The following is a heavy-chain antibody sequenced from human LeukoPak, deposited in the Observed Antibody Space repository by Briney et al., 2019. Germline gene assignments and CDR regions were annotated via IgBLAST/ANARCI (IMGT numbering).Heavy chain of an antibody. CDR1: GFTFSTYA. CDR2: ISGSGDNT. V-gene: IGHV3-23*01. Sequence: GGSLRLSCAASGFTFSTYAMNWVRQAPGQGLEWVSGISGSGDNTYYADSVGGRFTISRDKSKSTVYLQMNSLGVEDTAIYYCARGRKLGAPTYFFDYWGQGTLVTVSS. J-gene: IGHJ4*02. D-gene: IGHD1-26*01. CDR3: ARGRKLGAPTYFFDY.